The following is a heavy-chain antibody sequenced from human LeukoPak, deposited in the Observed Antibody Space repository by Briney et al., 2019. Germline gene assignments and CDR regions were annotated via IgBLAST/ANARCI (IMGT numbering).Heavy chain of an antibody. V-gene: IGHV1-18*01. CDR1: GYTFTSYG. J-gene: IGHJ4*02. CDR2: IIGDNGKT. D-gene: IGHD2-2*01. CDR3: AREDTRRGSRGYFDY. Sequence: RSSVKVSCKSSGYTFTSYGISWVRQAPGQGLEWMGWIIGDNGKTNYAQKLQGRVTITTDTSTSTAYMGLRSLRSDDTAVYYCAREDTRRGSRGYFDYWGEGTLVTVSS.